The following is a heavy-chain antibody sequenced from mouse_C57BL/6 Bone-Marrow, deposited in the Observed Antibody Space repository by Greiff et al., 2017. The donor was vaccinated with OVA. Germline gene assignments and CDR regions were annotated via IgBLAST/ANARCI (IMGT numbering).Heavy chain of an antibody. CDR2: INPGSGGT. CDR1: GYAFTNYL. V-gene: IGHV1-54*01. Sequence: VKLQESGAELVRPGTSVKVSCKASGYAFTNYLIEWVKQRPGQGLEWIGVINPGSGGTNYNEKFKGKATLTADKSSSTAYMQLSSLSSDDSAVYFCARDSSSCFAYWGQGTLVTVSA. D-gene: IGHD1-1*01. CDR3: ARDSSSCFAY. J-gene: IGHJ3*01.